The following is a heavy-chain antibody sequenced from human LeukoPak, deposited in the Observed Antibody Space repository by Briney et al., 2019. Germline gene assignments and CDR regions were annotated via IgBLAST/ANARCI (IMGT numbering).Heavy chain of an antibody. CDR2: IRSKTNNYAT. CDR3: TRHYDSGDYNYRMDV. CDR1: GFTFSGCA. Sequence: GGSLRLSCAASGFTFSGCAIHWVRQASGKGLEWIGRIRSKTNNYATIYGASVKDRVTFSRDDSKNTAYLRINSLKAEDTALYYCTRHYDSGDYNYRMDVWGQGTSVTVSS. D-gene: IGHD3-3*01. V-gene: IGHV3-73*01. J-gene: IGHJ6*02.